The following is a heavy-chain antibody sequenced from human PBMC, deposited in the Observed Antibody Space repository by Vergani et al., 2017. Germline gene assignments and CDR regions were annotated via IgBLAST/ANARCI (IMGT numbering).Heavy chain of an antibody. CDR3: ANVRRRGLGWWSDANYYFGMDV. J-gene: IGHJ6*01. V-gene: IGHV3-30*02. D-gene: IGHD6-19*01. CDR1: GFTFSSYG. Sequence: QVQLVESGGGVVQPGGSLRLSCAASGFTFSSYGMHWVRQAPGKGLGWVASLRYDGSNKYYADSVKGRLTISRDNSKNTLYLQMNSLRAEETAVYYRANVRRRGLGWWSDANYYFGMDVWGGGTTVTASS. CDR2: LRYDGSNK.